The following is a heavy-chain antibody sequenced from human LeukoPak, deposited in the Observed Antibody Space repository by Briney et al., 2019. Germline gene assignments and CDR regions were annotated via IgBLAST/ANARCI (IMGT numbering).Heavy chain of an antibody. CDR1: GYTFTSYG. J-gene: IGHJ5*02. CDR2: INPNSGGT. CDR3: ARGTGYCSSTSCPRGWFDP. Sequence: AASVKVSCKASGYTFTSYGISWVRQAPGQGLEWMGWINPNSGGTNYAQKFQGRVTMTRDTSISTAYMELSRLRSDDTAVYYCARGTGYCSSTSCPRGWFDPWGQGTLVTVSS. D-gene: IGHD2-2*01. V-gene: IGHV1-2*02.